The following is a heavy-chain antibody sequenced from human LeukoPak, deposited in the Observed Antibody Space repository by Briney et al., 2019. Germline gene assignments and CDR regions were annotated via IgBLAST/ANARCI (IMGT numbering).Heavy chain of an antibody. D-gene: IGHD3-22*01. CDR2: ISAYNGNT. Sequence: ASVKVSCKASGYTFTSYGISWVRQAPGRGLEWMGWISAYNGNTNYAQKLQGRVTMTTDTSTSTAYMELRSLRSDNTAVYYCAVGYDSSGYEYFQHWGQGTLVTVSS. CDR1: GYTFTSYG. J-gene: IGHJ1*01. V-gene: IGHV1-18*01. CDR3: AVGYDSSGYEYFQH.